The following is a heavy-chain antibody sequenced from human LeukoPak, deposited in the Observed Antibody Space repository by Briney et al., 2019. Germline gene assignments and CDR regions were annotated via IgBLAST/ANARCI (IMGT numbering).Heavy chain of an antibody. CDR2: ISSSSTNI. D-gene: IGHD2-2*01. CDR1: GFTFITYS. Sequence: GGSLRLSCVASGFTFITYSMNWVRQAPGRGLEWVSSISSSSTNIYYADSVKGRFTISRDNAKNSLYLQMNSLRAEDTAVYYCARDGCSSTNCYLNYWGQGTLVTVSS. J-gene: IGHJ4*02. CDR3: ARDGCSSTNCYLNY. V-gene: IGHV3-21*01.